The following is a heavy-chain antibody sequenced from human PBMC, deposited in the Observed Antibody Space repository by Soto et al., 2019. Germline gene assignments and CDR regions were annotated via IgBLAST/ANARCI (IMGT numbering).Heavy chain of an antibody. CDR2: ITPMFGTP. Sequence: QVQLVQSEAEVKKPGSSVKVSCKASGGTFSSYTITWVRQAPGQGLEWMGGITPMFGTPNYVQKFRGRVTITADESTSTAYMELSSLRSEDTAMYFCARDGTLYDSRAYYYLYWGQGTLVTVSS. D-gene: IGHD3-22*01. V-gene: IGHV1-69*01. CDR1: GGTFSSYT. J-gene: IGHJ4*02. CDR3: ARDGTLYDSRAYYYLY.